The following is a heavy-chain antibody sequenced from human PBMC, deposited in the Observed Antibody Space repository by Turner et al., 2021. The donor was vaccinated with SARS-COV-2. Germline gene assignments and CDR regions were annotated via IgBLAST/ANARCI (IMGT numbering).Heavy chain of an antibody. V-gene: IGHV3-9*01. J-gene: IGHJ4*02. CDR3: ARGANGNFDY. CDR2: SGSI. D-gene: IGHD1-26*01. CDR1: GFTFDDYA. Sequence: EVQLVESGGGLVQPGRSLRPSCAASGFTFDDYAMHWVRQAPGKGLEWVSGSGSIGYADSVKGRFTISRDNAKNSLYLQMNSLRVEDTAVYYCARGANGNFDYWGQGALVTVSS.